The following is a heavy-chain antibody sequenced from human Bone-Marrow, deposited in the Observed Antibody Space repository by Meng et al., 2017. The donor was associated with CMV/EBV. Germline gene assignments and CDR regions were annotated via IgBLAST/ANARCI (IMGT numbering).Heavy chain of an antibody. V-gene: IGHV3-15*01. CDR3: TTDLPCSSTSCYWLGAFDI. D-gene: IGHD2-2*01. Sequence: GESLKISCAASGFTFSNAWMSWVRQAPGKGLEWVGRIKSKTDGGTTDYAAPVKGRFTISRDDPKNTLYLQMNSLKTEDTAVYYCTTDLPCSSTSCYWLGAFDIWGQGTMVTVSS. J-gene: IGHJ3*02. CDR1: GFTFSNAW. CDR2: IKSKTDGGTT.